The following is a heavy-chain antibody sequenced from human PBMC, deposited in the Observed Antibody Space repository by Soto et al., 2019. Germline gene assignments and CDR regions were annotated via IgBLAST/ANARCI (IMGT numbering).Heavy chain of an antibody. CDR2: LIPIFGTA. V-gene: IGHV1-69*01. CDR1: GGTFSSYS. D-gene: IGHD1-26*01. CDR3: ARDGGRHSGGIDY. Sequence: QVQLVQSGAEVKKPGSSVKVSCKASGGTFSSYSINWVRQAPGQGLEWMGELIPIFGTANYAQKFQGRVTTTADESTRTAYMELSSLTSEDTAVYYCARDGGRHSGGIDYWGQGTLVTVSS. J-gene: IGHJ4*02.